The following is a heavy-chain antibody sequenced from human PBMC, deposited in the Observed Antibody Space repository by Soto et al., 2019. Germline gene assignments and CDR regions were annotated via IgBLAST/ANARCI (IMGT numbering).Heavy chain of an antibody. Sequence: QVQLVESGGGVVQPGRSLRLSCAASGFTFSSYAMHWVRQAPGKGLEWVAVISYDGSNKYYADSVKGRFTISRDNSKNMQYLQMNTLSAEDTSLDYCARPLWRNDYNWGYFDLWGRGTLVTVSS. CDR1: GFTFSSYA. J-gene: IGHJ2*01. D-gene: IGHD4-4*01. V-gene: IGHV3-30-3*01. CDR2: ISYDGSNK. CDR3: ARPLWRNDYNWGYFDL.